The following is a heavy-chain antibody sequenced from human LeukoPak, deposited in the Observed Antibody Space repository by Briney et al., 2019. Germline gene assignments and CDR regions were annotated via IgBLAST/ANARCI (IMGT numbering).Heavy chain of an antibody. J-gene: IGHJ4*02. Sequence: SETLSLTCTVSGGSISSGDYYWSWIRQPPGKGLEWIGYIYYSGSTNYSPSLQSRVTISVDTSKNQFSLNLSSVTAADTAVYYCARGLGYCSGGSCYPFDYWGQGTLVTVSS. CDR3: ARGLGYCSGGSCYPFDY. CDR2: IYYSGST. V-gene: IGHV4-61*08. CDR1: GGSISSGDYY. D-gene: IGHD2-15*01.